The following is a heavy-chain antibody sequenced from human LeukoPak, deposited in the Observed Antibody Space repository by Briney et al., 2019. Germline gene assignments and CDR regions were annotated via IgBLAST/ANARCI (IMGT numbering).Heavy chain of an antibody. J-gene: IGHJ4*02. CDR3: ARGGKYGCSAGSCYSDY. CDR1: GYTFTSYG. CDR2: ISAYNGNT. Sequence: ASVKVSCKASGYTFTSYGISWVRQAPGQGLEWMGWISAYNGNTSYAQKLQGRVTMTTDTSTSTAYMELRSLRSGDTALYYCARGGKYGCSAGSCYSDYWGQGTLVTVSS. D-gene: IGHD2-15*01. V-gene: IGHV1-18*01.